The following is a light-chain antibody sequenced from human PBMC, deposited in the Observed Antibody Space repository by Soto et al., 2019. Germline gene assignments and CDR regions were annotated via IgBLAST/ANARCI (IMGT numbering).Light chain of an antibody. CDR2: GAS. J-gene: IGKJ1*01. CDR3: QQYNNWPPWT. V-gene: IGKV3-15*01. CDR1: QNIGRD. Sequence: EVVMTQSPGTLSLSPGERATLSCRASQNIGRDLAWYQQRPGQAPRLLIYGASIRATGISARFSGSGSGTEFTLTISSLQSEDFVVYYCQQYNNWPPWTFGQGTKVEI.